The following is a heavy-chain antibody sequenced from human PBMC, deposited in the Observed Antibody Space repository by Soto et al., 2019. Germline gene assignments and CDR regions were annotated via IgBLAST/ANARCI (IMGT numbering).Heavy chain of an antibody. J-gene: IGHJ3*02. Sequence: QVQLQESGPGLVKPSQTLSLTCTVSGGSISSGGYYWSWIRQHPGKGLEWIGYIYYSGSTYYNPSVKGRGTVSVGAAKNQFALKLSSVTAADTAVYYCARVRYCSGGSCLSGAFDIWGQGTMVTVSS. D-gene: IGHD2-15*01. CDR1: GGSISSGGYY. CDR2: IYYSGST. CDR3: ARVRYCSGGSCLSGAFDI. V-gene: IGHV4-31*03.